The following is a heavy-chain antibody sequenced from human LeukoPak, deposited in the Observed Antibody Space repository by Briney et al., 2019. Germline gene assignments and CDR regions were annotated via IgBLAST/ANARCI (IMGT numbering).Heavy chain of an antibody. CDR2: TYYRSKWNN. CDR1: GDSVSSNTAA. V-gene: IGHV6-1*01. D-gene: IGHD5-18*01. CDR3: ARDGYGLHTLDY. J-gene: IGHJ4*02. Sequence: SQTLSLTCAISGDSVSSNTAAWNWIRQSPSRGLEWLGRTYYRSKWNNDYAVFLNGRTAVNPDTSKNQFSLQLNSVTPEDTAVYYCARDGYGLHTLDYWGQGTLVTVSS.